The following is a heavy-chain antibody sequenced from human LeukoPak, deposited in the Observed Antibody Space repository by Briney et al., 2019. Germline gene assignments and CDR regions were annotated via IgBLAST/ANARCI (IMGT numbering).Heavy chain of an antibody. D-gene: IGHD3-3*01. CDR3: AKLYGTIFGVGNWFDP. V-gene: IGHV1-2*02. CDR2: INPNSGAT. J-gene: IGHJ5*02. CDR1: GYTLTDYD. Sequence: GASVKVSCKASGYTLTDYDMHWVRQAPGQGLEWMGWINPNSGATKSAQKFQGRVTMTRDTSISPAYMEMSRLRSDDTAICPCAKLYGTIFGVGNWFDPWGQGTLVTVSS.